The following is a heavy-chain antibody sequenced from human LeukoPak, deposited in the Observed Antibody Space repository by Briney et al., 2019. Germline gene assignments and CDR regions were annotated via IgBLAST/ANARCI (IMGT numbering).Heavy chain of an antibody. V-gene: IGHV3-48*02. D-gene: IGHD2-15*01. Sequence: GGSLRLSCAASGFTFSSYSMNWVRQAPGKGLEWISYISSSSNTIYYADSVKGRFTISRDNGKSSLYLQMNSLRDEDTAVYYCAREGYCSGGTCGFFDPWGQGTLVTVSS. CDR1: GFTFSSYS. CDR2: ISSSSNTI. CDR3: AREGYCSGGTCGFFDP. J-gene: IGHJ5*02.